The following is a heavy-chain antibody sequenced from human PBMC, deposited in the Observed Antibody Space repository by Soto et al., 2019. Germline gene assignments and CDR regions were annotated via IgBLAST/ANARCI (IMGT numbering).Heavy chain of an antibody. CDR1: GGSISSGGYY. D-gene: IGHD6-19*01. Sequence: SETLSLTCTVSGGSISSGGYYWSWIRQHPGKGLEYIGYIYHSGSTYYKPSLKSRVTISVDTSKNQFSLKLTSVTAADTAVYYCARVRQWPVAPYYYYGMDVWGQGTAVTVSS. J-gene: IGHJ6*02. CDR2: IYHSGST. CDR3: ARVRQWPVAPYYYYGMDV. V-gene: IGHV4-31*03.